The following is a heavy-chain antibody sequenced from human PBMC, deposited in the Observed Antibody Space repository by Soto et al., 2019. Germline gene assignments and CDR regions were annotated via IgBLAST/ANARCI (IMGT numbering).Heavy chain of an antibody. CDR2: IIPIFGTA. D-gene: IGHD1-26*01. V-gene: IGHV1-69*05. Sequence: ASVKVSCKASGGTFTNYAFSWVRQAPGQGLEWLGGIIPIFGTADYAQKFQGRVTITRDTSASTAYMELSSLRSEDTAVYYCARGASPLIDYWGQGTLVTVSS. CDR3: ARGASPLIDY. CDR1: GGTFTNYA. J-gene: IGHJ4*02.